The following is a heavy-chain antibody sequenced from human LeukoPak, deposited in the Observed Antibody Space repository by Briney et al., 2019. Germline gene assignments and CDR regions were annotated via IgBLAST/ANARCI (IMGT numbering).Heavy chain of an antibody. CDR2: IWFDGTEGPDK. CDR1: GFTFRAFA. V-gene: IGHV3-33*06. CDR3: AKEAGSGWRYFDN. J-gene: IGHJ4*02. D-gene: IGHD6-19*01. Sequence: GGSLRLSCAASGFTFRAFAMDWVRQAPGKGLEWVAAIWFDGTEGPDKNYADSVRGRFLISRDDSKNTLFLQMNNLRAEDTAVYYCAKEAGSGWRYFDNWGQGTLVTVSS.